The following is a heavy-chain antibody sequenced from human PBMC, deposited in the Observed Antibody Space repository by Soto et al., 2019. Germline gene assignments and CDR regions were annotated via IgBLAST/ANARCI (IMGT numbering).Heavy chain of an antibody. CDR2: ISWEGGSV. Sequence: EVQLVESGGGLVQPGRSLRLSCTASGFNFDDYAMHWVRQAPGKNMEWVSGISWEGGSVGYADSVKGRFTISRDNAENSLYLEMNNLRSEDTALYYCAKDHDEDFGYDLDYMNYWGQGTLVTVSS. CDR3: AKDHDEDFGYDLDYMNY. J-gene: IGHJ4*02. V-gene: IGHV3-9*01. CDR1: GFNFDDYA. D-gene: IGHD5-12*01.